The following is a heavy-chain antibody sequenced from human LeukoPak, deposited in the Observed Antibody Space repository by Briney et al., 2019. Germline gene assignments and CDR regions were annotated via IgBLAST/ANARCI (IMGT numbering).Heavy chain of an antibody. Sequence: SETLSLTCAVYGGSFSGYYWSWIRQPPGKGLEWIGEINHSGSTNYNPSLKSRVTISVDTSKNQSSLKLSSVTAADTAVYYCARLRRLLWFGDRTYYYYMDVWGKGTTVTISS. CDR3: ARLRRLLWFGDRTYYYYMDV. CDR2: INHSGST. V-gene: IGHV4-34*01. CDR1: GGSFSGYY. D-gene: IGHD3-10*01. J-gene: IGHJ6*03.